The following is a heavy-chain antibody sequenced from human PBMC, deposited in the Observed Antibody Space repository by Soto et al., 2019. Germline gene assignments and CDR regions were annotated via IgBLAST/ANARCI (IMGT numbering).Heavy chain of an antibody. CDR3: AGVNSLFAIFAWFDP. V-gene: IGHV4-4*02. J-gene: IGHJ5*02. D-gene: IGHD3-3*01. CDR1: GGSISSSNW. CDR2: IYHSGST. Sequence: SETLSLTCAVSGGSISSSNWWSWVRQPPGKGLEWIGEIYHSGSTNYNPSLKSRVTISVDKSKNQFSLKLSSVTAADTAVYYCAGVNSLFAIFAWFDPWGQGTLVTVSS.